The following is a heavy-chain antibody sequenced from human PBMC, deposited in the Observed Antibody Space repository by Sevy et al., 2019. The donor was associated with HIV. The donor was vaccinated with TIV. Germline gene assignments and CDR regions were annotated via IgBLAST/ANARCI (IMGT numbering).Heavy chain of an antibody. Sequence: GGSLRLSCAASGFTFTDYWMSWVRQTPGKGLEWVATIKQDKSEKYYVDSVKGRFAISRDNDKNSVSLQMNGLRVEDAALYYCAREVGGFNWRPYYFDSWGQGTLVTVSS. CDR3: AREVGGFNWRPYYFDS. J-gene: IGHJ4*02. D-gene: IGHD3-3*01. V-gene: IGHV3-7*01. CDR2: IKQDKSEK. CDR1: GFTFTDYW.